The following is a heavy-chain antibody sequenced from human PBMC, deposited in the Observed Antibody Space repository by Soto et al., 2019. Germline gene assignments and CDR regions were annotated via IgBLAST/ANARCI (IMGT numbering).Heavy chain of an antibody. V-gene: IGHV4-34*01. CDR3: ARGGGGGYYYDSSGHEGAFDI. CDR2: INHSGST. J-gene: IGHJ3*02. CDR1: GGSFSGYY. Sequence: QVQLQQWGAGLLKPSETLSLTCAVYGGSFSGYYWSWIRQPPGKGLEWIGEINHSGSTNYNPSLKSRVTISVDTSKNQFSLKLSSVTAADTAVYYCARGGGGGYYYDSSGHEGAFDIWGQGTMVTVSS. D-gene: IGHD3-22*01.